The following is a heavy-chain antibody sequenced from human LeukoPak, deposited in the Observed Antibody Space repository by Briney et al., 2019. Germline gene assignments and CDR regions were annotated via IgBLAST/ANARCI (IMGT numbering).Heavy chain of an antibody. Sequence: PGGSLRLSCAASGFTFSSYGMHWVRQAPGKGLEWVAVIWYDGSNKYYADSVKGRFTISRDNSKNTLYLQMNSLRAEDTAVYYCARVVAVAGRGDVFDIWGQGTMVTVSS. CDR3: ARVVAVAGRGDVFDI. CDR2: IWYDGSNK. J-gene: IGHJ3*02. D-gene: IGHD6-19*01. CDR1: GFTFSSYG. V-gene: IGHV3-33*01.